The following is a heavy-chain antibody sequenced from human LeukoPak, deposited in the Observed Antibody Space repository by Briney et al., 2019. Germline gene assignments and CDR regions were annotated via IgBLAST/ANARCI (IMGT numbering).Heavy chain of an antibody. Sequence: ASVKVSCKASGYTFTSYAMNWARQAPGQGLEWMGWINTNTGNPTYAQGFTGRFVFSLDTSVSTAYLQISSLKAEDTAVYYCARKSVAATPRDIVYQYSYMDVWGKGTTVTVSS. CDR1: GYTFTSYA. CDR2: INTNTGNP. CDR3: ARKSVAATPRDIVYQYSYMDV. D-gene: IGHD2-15*01. V-gene: IGHV7-4-1*02. J-gene: IGHJ6*03.